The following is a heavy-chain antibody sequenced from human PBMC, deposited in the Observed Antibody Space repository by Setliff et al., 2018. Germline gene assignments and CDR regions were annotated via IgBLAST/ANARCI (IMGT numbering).Heavy chain of an antibody. V-gene: IGHV4-39*01. J-gene: IGHJ6*03. Sequence: KRSETLSLTCSVFGDSLSSGTQYWAWIRQPPGKGLEWIGNINYSGSTYYNPSLKSRVTMSVDASKNQVSLKVTSVTAEDTAVYYCAKVDIDYIMTRDNTWQYIFYMDVWGRGTTVTVSS. CDR3: AKVDIDYIMTRDNTWQYIFYMDV. CDR1: GDSLSSGTQY. CDR2: INYSGST. D-gene: IGHD5-12*01.